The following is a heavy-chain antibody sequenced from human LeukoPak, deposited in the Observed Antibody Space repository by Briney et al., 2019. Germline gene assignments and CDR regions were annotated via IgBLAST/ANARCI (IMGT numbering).Heavy chain of an antibody. CDR3: ASYESSISFDY. CDR1: GGTLSSYT. CDR2: IIPILGIA. J-gene: IGHJ4*02. Sequence: AVPVSCKASGGTLSSYTISWVQQAPARGREWMGRIIPILGIANSAQKFQGRVTITAAKSTSTAYMELSSLRSEDTAVYYCASYESSISFDYWGQGTLVTVS. D-gene: IGHD2-2*01. V-gene: IGHV1-69*02.